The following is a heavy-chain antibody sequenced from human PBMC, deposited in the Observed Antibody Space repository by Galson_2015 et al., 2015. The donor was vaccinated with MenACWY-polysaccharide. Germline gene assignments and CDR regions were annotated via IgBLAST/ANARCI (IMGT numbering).Heavy chain of an antibody. Sequence: SLRLSCAASGFTFSHYSMHWVRQAPGKGLEWVAVIWYDGSNKYYADSVNGRFTISRDNSKNTLYLQMNSLRAEDTAMYYCVRDVGGIAAAGTKGWFDPWGQGILVTVSS. J-gene: IGHJ5*02. CDR3: VRDVGGIAAAGTKGWFDP. V-gene: IGHV3-33*01. CDR1: GFTFSHYS. CDR2: IWYDGSNK. D-gene: IGHD6-25*01.